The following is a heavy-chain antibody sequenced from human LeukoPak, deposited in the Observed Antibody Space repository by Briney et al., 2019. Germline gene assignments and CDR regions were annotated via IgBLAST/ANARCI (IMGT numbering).Heavy chain of an antibody. CDR1: GFTFSSYW. Sequence: GGSLRLSCAASGFTFSSYWMSWVRQAPGKGLEWVANMKQDGSEKYYVDSVKGRFTISRDNAKNSLYLQMNSLRAEDTAVYYCARDVKGLYYYYMDVWGKGTTVTVSS. D-gene: IGHD2/OR15-2a*01. V-gene: IGHV3-7*01. CDR3: ARDVKGLYYYYMDV. J-gene: IGHJ6*03. CDR2: MKQDGSEK.